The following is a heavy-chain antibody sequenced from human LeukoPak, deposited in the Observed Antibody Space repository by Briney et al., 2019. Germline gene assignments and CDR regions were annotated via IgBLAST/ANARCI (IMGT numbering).Heavy chain of an antibody. J-gene: IGHJ3*02. Sequence: GGPLRLSCAVSGFTFSNYWMHWVREAPGKALVWVSRINSDGSNTSYADSVKGRLTISRENSKNTLYLQMNSLRAEDTAVYYCAKETTGTRFSGFDIWGQGTMVTVSS. CDR3: AKETTGTRFSGFDI. V-gene: IGHV3-74*01. D-gene: IGHD4-11*01. CDR2: INSDGSNT. CDR1: GFTFSNYW.